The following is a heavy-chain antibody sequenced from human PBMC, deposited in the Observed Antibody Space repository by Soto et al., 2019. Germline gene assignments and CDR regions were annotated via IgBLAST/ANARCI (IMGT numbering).Heavy chain of an antibody. CDR3: AKDPGYCVSSSCLGAGWFDP. V-gene: IGHV3-23*01. J-gene: IGHJ5*02. Sequence: EVQLMESGGGLVQRGGSLRLSCAASGITFSTHAMSWVRQAPGKGLKWVSTINGGGGATYYADSVKGRFTVSRDNSKNTLFLQMNSLRVEDTAVYYCAKDPGYCVSSSCLGAGWFDPWGQGTLVTVSS. CDR1: GITFSTHA. CDR2: INGGGGAT. D-gene: IGHD2-2*01.